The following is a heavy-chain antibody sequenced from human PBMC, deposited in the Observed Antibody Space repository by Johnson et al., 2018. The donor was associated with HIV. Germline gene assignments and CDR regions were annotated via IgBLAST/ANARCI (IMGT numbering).Heavy chain of an antibody. CDR3: ARGPILEWLSGDGFDM. CDR1: GFRLSTYA. CDR2: ISDEGSKI. Sequence: QMPLVESGGGVVQPGRSLRLPCAAPGFRLSTYALHWVRQTPGKGLEWVALISDEGSKIYHADPVQGRLPIYRDNSTNTLYLQMNSLRVEDTAMYYWARGPILEWLSGDGFDMWGQGTMVTV. D-gene: IGHD3-3*01. J-gene: IGHJ3*02. V-gene: IGHV3-30*04.